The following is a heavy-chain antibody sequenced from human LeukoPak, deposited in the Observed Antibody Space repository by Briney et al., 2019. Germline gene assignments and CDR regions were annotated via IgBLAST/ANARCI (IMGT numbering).Heavy chain of an antibody. V-gene: IGHV4-39*07. CDR1: GVSISSSNSY. CDR3: ARALEGYCSGGSCFWFDP. CDR2: IYHSGST. Sequence: PSETLSLTCTVSGVSISSSNSYWGWIRQPPGKGLEWIGSIYHSGSTYYNPSLKSRVTISVDTSKNQFSLKLSSVTAADTAVYYCARALEGYCSGGSCFWFDPWGQGTLVTVSS. J-gene: IGHJ5*02. D-gene: IGHD2-15*01.